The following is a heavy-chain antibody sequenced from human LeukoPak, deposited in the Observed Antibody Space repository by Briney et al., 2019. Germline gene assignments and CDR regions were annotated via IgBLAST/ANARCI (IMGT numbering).Heavy chain of an antibody. J-gene: IGHJ6*03. Sequence: SETLSLTCAVSGGSISSNSYYWGWIRQPPGKGLEWIGSIYYSGSTNYNPSLKSRVTMSVDTSKNQFSLNLSSVTVADTAVYYCARQDSGYDPYYFYYYMDVWGKGTTVTISS. CDR3: ARQDSGYDPYYFYYYMDV. CDR2: IYYSGST. D-gene: IGHD5-12*01. V-gene: IGHV4-39*01. CDR1: GGSISSNSYY.